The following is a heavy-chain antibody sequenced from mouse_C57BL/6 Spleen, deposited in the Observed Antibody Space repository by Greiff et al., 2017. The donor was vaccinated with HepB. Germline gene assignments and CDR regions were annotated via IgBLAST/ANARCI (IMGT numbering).Heavy chain of an antibody. Sequence: EVQLVESGGGLVKPGGSLKLSCAASGFTFSDYGMHWVRQAPEKGLEWVAYISSGSSTIYYADTVKGRFTISRDNAKNTLFLQMTSLRSEDTAMYYCARPGYYGSSAHWYFDVWGTGTTVTVSS. D-gene: IGHD1-1*01. CDR2: ISSGSSTI. CDR1: GFTFSDYG. CDR3: ARPGYYGSSAHWYFDV. J-gene: IGHJ1*03. V-gene: IGHV5-17*01.